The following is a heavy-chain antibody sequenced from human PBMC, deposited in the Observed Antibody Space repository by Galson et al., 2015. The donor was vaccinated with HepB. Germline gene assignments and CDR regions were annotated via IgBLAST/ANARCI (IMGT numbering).Heavy chain of an antibody. V-gene: IGHV3-23*01. Sequence: SLRLSCAASGFTLSSFSMIWVRQAPGKGLEGVSGISGSGGSTNYADSVKGRFTISRDNSKNTLYLQMNSLRADDTAVYYCAKGTSSGWPRTADSWGQGTLVTVSS. CDR1: GFTLSSFS. CDR3: AKGTSSGWPRTADS. J-gene: IGHJ4*02. CDR2: ISGSGGST. D-gene: IGHD6-19*01.